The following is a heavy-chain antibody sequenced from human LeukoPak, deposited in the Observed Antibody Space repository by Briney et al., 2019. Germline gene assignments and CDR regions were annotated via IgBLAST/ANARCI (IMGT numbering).Heavy chain of an antibody. Sequence: PGGSLRLSCAGSGFTFRFYAMTWVRQAPGKGLEWVSGITGDASVTYDADSVKGRFNISRDNSKNTLYLQLNSLRVEDTAVYYCAKAYSSSLYGDAFHIWRQGTKVTVSP. D-gene: IGHD6-13*01. J-gene: IGHJ3*02. CDR3: AKAYSSSLYGDAFHI. CDR1: GFTFRFYA. V-gene: IGHV3-23*01. CDR2: ITGDASVT.